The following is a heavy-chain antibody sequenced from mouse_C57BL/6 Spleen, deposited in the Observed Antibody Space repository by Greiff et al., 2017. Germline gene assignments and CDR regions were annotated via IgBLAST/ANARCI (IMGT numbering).Heavy chain of an antibody. CDR1: GYSITSGYY. Sequence: VQLKESGPGLVKPSQSLSLTCSVTGYSITSGYYWNWIRQFPGNKLEWMGYISYDGSNNYNPSLKNRISITRDTSKNQFFLKLNSVTTEDTATYYCARDMYDGYYGGNAMDYWGQGTSVTVSS. V-gene: IGHV3-6*01. CDR2: ISYDGSN. J-gene: IGHJ4*01. CDR3: ARDMYDGYYGGNAMDY. D-gene: IGHD2-3*01.